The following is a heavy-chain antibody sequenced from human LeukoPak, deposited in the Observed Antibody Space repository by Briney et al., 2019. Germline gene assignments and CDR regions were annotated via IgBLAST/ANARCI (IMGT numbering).Heavy chain of an antibody. CDR1: GGSISSGGYH. CDR3: AREGGSWPYFDY. Sequence: SQTLSLTCTVSGGSISSGGYHWSWIRQHPGKGLEWNGYIYYSGTTSYNPSLKSRVTISVDTSKKKFSLKVSSVTAADTAVYYCAREGGSWPYFDYWGQGTLVTVSS. CDR2: IYYSGTT. J-gene: IGHJ4*02. V-gene: IGHV4-31*03. D-gene: IGHD6-13*01.